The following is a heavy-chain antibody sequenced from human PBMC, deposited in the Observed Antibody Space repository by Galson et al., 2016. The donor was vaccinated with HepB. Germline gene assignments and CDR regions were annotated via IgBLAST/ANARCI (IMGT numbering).Heavy chain of an antibody. D-gene: IGHD6-19*01. CDR3: ARNESTYSSGWLGYYYYGMDV. Sequence: SVKVSCKASGYTFTSYGISWVRQAPGQGLEWMGWISAYNGNTNYAQKLQGRVTMTTDTSTSTAYMERRSLRSDDTAVYYCARNESTYSSGWLGYYYYGMDVWGQGTTVTVSS. V-gene: IGHV1-18*01. J-gene: IGHJ6*02. CDR1: GYTFTSYG. CDR2: ISAYNGNT.